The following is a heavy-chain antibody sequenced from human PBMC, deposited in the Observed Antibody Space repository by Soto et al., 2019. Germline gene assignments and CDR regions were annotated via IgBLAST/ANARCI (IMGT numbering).Heavy chain of an antibody. V-gene: IGHV6-1*01. CDR2: TYYRSKWYN. CDR1: GDSVSSNSAA. Sequence: QTLSLTCAISGDSVSSNSAAWNWIRQSPSRGLEWLGRTYYRSKWYNDYAVSAKSRITINPDTSKNQFSPQLNSVTPEDTAVYYCARTRVYDSYNYYGMAVWGQGTTVTVSS. J-gene: IGHJ6*02. D-gene: IGHD3-3*01. CDR3: ARTRVYDSYNYYGMAV.